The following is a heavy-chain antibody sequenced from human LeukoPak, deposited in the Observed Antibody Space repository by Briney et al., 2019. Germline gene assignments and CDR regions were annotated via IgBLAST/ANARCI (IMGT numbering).Heavy chain of an antibody. CDR1: GFIFSNYA. J-gene: IGHJ3*01. D-gene: IGHD1-14*01. CDR3: VSASTGAF. V-gene: IGHV3-23*01. Sequence: GGSLRLSCATSGFIFSNYAMNWVRQAPGKGLEWVSSISGNGGITYYADSVKGLFTISRDNSKNTLSLEMNTLRVEDSAIYYCVSASTGAFWGHGTMVTVSS. CDR2: ISGNGGIT.